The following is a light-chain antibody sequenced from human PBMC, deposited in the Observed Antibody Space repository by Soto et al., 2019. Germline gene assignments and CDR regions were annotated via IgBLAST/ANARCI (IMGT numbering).Light chain of an antibody. CDR2: EDS. CDR3: QAWDSSTARVL. CDR1: KLGYKY. V-gene: IGLV3-1*01. Sequence: SYELTQPPSVSVSPGQTASITCSGDKLGYKYACWYQLRPGQSPALVIYEDSKRPSGIPERFSGSNSGNTATLTISGTQAMDEADYYCQAWDSSTARVLFGGGTKLTVL. J-gene: IGLJ2*01.